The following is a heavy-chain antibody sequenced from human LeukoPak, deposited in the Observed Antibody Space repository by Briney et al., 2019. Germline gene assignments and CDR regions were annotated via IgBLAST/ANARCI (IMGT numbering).Heavy chain of an antibody. J-gene: IGHJ4*02. CDR3: AKRGIVIRAVIIVGFHKEAYYFDY. CDR2: MRGRGNSI. Sequence: PGGSLRLSCAVPGFILSSYAMSWVRQAPGKGLEWVSVMRGRGNSIDYADSVKGRFTISRDNPKNTLYLQMNSLRAEDTAVYFCAKRGIVIRAVIIVGFHKEAYYFDYWGQGALVTVSS. V-gene: IGHV3-23*01. D-gene: IGHD3-10*01. CDR1: GFILSSYA.